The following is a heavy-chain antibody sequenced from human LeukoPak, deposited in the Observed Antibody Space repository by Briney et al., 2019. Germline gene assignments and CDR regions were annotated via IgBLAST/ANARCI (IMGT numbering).Heavy chain of an antibody. CDR1: GLTVSGNY. V-gene: IGHV3-53*01. CDR3: ARWYCSNTNCFYDY. Sequence: GGSLRLSCAASGLTVSGNYMSWVRQAPGKGLEWVSMLYSDGSTYYADSVKGRFTISRDNSKNTLYLQMNSLRAEDTAEYYCARWYCSNTNCFYDYWGQGTLVTVSS. D-gene: IGHD2-2*01. J-gene: IGHJ4*02. CDR2: LYSDGST.